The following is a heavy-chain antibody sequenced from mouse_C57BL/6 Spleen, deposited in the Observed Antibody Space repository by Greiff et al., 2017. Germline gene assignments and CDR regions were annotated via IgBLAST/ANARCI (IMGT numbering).Heavy chain of an antibody. CDR1: GYTFTSYW. Sequence: QVQLKQPGAELVKPGASVKLSCKASGYTFTSYWMQWVKQRPGQGLEWIGEIDPSDSYTNYNQKFKGKATLTVDTSSSTAYMQLSSLTSEDSAVYYCARAGTTVAGYFDVWGTGTTVTVSS. CDR3: ARAGTTVAGYFDV. D-gene: IGHD1-1*01. V-gene: IGHV1-50*01. J-gene: IGHJ1*03. CDR2: IDPSDSYT.